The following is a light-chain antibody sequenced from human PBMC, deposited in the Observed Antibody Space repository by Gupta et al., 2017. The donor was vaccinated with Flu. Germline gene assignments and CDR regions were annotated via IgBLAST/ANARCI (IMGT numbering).Light chain of an antibody. CDR1: SSDVGGYNH. V-gene: IGLV2-14*01. Sequence: TIPLTGTSSDVGGYNHVSWYQQHPGKAPKVMIYEVNNRPSGISNRFSGSKSGNTASLTISGLQAEDEADYYCISYTSISTYVFGTGTKVTVL. CDR3: ISYTSISTYV. CDR2: EVN. J-gene: IGLJ1*01.